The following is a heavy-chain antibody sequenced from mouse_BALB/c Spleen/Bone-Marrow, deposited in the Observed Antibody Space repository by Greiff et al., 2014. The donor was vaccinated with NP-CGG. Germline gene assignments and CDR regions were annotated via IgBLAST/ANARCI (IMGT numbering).Heavy chain of an antibody. CDR1: GYTFSSYW. CDR2: ILPGSVTT. CDR3: ARDHFDH. V-gene: IGHV1-9*01. J-gene: IGHJ2*01. Sequence: QVQLQQSGAELMKPGASVKISCKATGYTFSSYWIEWIKQRPGLGLEWIGEILPGSVTTNYNGRFKGKATFTADTSSNTAYMQLSSLTSEDSAVYYCARDHFDHWGPGTTLTVSS.